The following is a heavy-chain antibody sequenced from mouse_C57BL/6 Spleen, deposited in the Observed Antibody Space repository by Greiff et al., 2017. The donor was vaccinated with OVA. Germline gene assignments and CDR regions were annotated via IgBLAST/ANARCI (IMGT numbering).Heavy chain of an antibody. Sequence: VKLQESGAELVKPGASVKISCKASGYAFSSYWMNWVKQRPGKGLEWIGQIYPGDGDTNYNGKFKGKATLTADKSSSTAYMQLSSLTSEDSAVYFCARADYDEGFAYWGQGTLVTVSA. D-gene: IGHD2-4*01. V-gene: IGHV1-80*01. CDR1: GYAFSSYW. CDR2: IYPGDGDT. J-gene: IGHJ3*01. CDR3: ARADYDEGFAY.